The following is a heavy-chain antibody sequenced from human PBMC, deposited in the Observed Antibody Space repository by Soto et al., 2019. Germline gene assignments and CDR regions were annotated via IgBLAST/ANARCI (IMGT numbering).Heavy chain of an antibody. J-gene: IGHJ6*03. D-gene: IGHD3-10*01. V-gene: IGHV1-8*01. Sequence: QVQLVQSGAEVKKPGASVKVSCKASGYTFTSYDINWVRKATGQGLEWMGGMNPNSGNTGYAQKYQGRDTMTRNTSISTAYMELSSLRSEDTAVYYCARCPTLLWVGELSENPFYMDVWGTGTTVTVSS. CDR3: ARCPTLLWVGELSENPFYMDV. CDR1: GYTFTSYD. CDR2: MNPNSGNT.